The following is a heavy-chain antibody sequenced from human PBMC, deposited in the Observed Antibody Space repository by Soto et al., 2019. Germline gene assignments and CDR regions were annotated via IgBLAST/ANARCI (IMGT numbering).Heavy chain of an antibody. J-gene: IGHJ4*02. CDR1: GFNINTYF. CDR2: IFPNGRDK. V-gene: IGHV3-30*04. Sequence: QVQLVQSGGGVVQPGRSLRLSCEASGFNINTYFMHWVRQAPGKGLEWVAFIFPNGRDKEYADYVKGRFTISRDNSNTRMYLHMDSLRPEDTEVYYCASDDDHGSNCDLAYWGQGALVTGSS. D-gene: IGHD1-26*01. CDR3: ASDDDHGSNCDLAY.